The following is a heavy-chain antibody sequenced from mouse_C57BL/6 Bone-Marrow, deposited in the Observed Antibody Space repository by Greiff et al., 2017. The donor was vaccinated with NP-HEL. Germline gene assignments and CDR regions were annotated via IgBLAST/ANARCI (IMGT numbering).Heavy chain of an antibody. CDR3: ARRRYDYFDY. D-gene: IGHD1-1*01. Sequence: VQLQQSGAELARPGASVKLSCKASGYTFTSYGIRWVKQSTGQGLEWIGEIYPRSGNTYYNEKFKGKATLTADKSSSTAYMELRSLTSEDSAVYFCARRRYDYFDYWGQGTTLTVSS. J-gene: IGHJ2*01. CDR1: GYTFTSYG. V-gene: IGHV1-81*01. CDR2: IYPRSGNT.